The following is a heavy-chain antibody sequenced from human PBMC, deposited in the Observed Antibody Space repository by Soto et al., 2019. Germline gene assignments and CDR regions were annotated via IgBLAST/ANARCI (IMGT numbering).Heavy chain of an antibody. D-gene: IGHD1-1*01. Sequence: SETLSLTCAVYGGSFSGYYWSWIRQPPGKGLEWIGETNHSGSTNYNPSLKSRVTISVDTSKNQFSLKLSSVTAADTAVYYCARGSGTTGTTSGYYYGMDVWGQGTTVTVS. J-gene: IGHJ6*02. CDR1: GGSFSGYY. V-gene: IGHV4-34*01. CDR3: ARGSGTTGTTSGYYYGMDV. CDR2: TNHSGST.